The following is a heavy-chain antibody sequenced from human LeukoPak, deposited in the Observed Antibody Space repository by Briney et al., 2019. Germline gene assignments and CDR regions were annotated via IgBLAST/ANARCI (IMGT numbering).Heavy chain of an antibody. CDR3: ARQEYCSGGSCYTWFDP. Sequence: GESLKISCKGSGYSFTSYWIGWLRQMPGKGLEWMGIIYPADSDIRYSPSFQGQVTISADKSISTAYLQWSSLKASDTAMYYCARQEYCSGGSCYTWFDPWGQGTLVIVSS. V-gene: IGHV5-51*01. CDR1: GYSFTSYW. CDR2: IYPADSDI. D-gene: IGHD2-15*01. J-gene: IGHJ5*02.